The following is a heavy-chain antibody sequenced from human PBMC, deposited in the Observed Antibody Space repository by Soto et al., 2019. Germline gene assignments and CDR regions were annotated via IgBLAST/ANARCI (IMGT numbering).Heavy chain of an antibody. V-gene: IGHV3-23*01. CDR2: ISGTGRRT. J-gene: IGHJ4*02. CDR3: ARDQVVGNYFPFAS. CDR1: GFTFSDYA. D-gene: IGHD3-3*01. Sequence: PGGSLRLSCAASGFTFSDYAMSWIRQAPGKGLDWVSTISGTGRRTYYADSVRGRFTISRDNSENTLYLQMSSLRAEDTAVYYCARDQVVGNYFPFASWGQGTLVTVS.